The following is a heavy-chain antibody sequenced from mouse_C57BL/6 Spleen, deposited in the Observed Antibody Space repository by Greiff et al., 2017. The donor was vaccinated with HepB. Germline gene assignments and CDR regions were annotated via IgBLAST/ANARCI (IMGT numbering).Heavy chain of an antibody. Sequence: EVMLVESGGGLVKPGGSLKLSCSASGFTFSSYSMSWVRQTPEKRLEWVATISDGGSYTYYPDNVKGRFTISRDNAKNNLYLQMSHLKSEDTAMYYCARDPYRFAYWGQGTLVTVAA. CDR3: ARDPYRFAY. CDR1: GFTFSSYS. J-gene: IGHJ3*01. CDR2: ISDGGSYT. V-gene: IGHV5-4*01.